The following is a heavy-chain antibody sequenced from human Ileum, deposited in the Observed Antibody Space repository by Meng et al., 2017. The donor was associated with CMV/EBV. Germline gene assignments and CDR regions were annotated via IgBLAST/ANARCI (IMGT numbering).Heavy chain of an antibody. CDR3: ARGKNPSSGYYEKTKADY. CDR2: MNPNSGNT. Sequence: ASVKVSCKASGYTFTSYDINWVRQATGQGLEWMGWMNPNSGNTGYEQKFQGRVTMTRNTSISTAYMELSSLRSEDTAVYYCARGKNPSSGYYEKTKADYWGQGTLVTVSS. J-gene: IGHJ4*02. V-gene: IGHV1-8*01. CDR1: GYTFTSYD. D-gene: IGHD3-22*01.